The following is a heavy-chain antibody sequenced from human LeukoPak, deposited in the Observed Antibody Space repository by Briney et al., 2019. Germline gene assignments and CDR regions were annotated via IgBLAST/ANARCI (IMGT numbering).Heavy chain of an antibody. CDR2: INTTGGTI. Sequence: GGSLRLSCAASGFTFSSNGMSWVRQAPGKGLEWVSYINTTGGTIYYADSVKGRFTISRDNAKNSLYLQMNSLRAEDTAVYYCAKDHDSSGYYYYWGQGTLVTVSS. V-gene: IGHV3-48*03. CDR1: GFTFSSNG. D-gene: IGHD3-22*01. J-gene: IGHJ4*02. CDR3: AKDHDSSGYYYY.